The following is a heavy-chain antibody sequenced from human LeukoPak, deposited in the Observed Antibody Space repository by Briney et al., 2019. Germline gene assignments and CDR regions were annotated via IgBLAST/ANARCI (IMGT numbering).Heavy chain of an antibody. CDR3: ARASKILRFLGWPPDAFDI. CDR2: INPNSGGT. J-gene: IGHJ3*02. D-gene: IGHD3-3*01. CDR1: GYTFTGYY. Sequence: ASVKVSCKASGYTFTGYYMHWVRQAPGQGLEWMGRINPNSGGTNYAQKFQGRVTMTRDTSISTAYMELSRLRSDDTAVYYCARASKILRFLGWPPDAFDIWGQGTMVTVSS. V-gene: IGHV1-2*06.